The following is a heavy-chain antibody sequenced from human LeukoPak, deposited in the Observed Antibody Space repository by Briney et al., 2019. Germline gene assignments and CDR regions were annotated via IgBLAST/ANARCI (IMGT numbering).Heavy chain of an antibody. CDR1: GFSVTNNY. CDR2: LYTGGIR. V-gene: IGHV3-53*01. J-gene: IGHJ4*02. Sequence: QTGGSLRLSCEASGFSVTNNYMSWFRLAPGKGLEWVSVLYTGGIRYYAGFVRGRFTISRDDSKNTLYLQMNNLRAEDTAIYYCARDQPYCSGGGCYSDYWGQGTLVTVSS. D-gene: IGHD2-15*01. CDR3: ARDQPYCSGGGCYSDY.